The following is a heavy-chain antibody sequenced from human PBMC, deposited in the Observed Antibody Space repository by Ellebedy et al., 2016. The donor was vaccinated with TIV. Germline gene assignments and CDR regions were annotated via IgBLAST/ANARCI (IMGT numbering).Heavy chain of an antibody. J-gene: IGHJ6*02. CDR3: AKDASDSNSWFYYYGLDV. CDR2: INIRGNDI. V-gene: IGHV3-11*01. D-gene: IGHD6-13*01. CDR1: GVTNNYSY. Sequence: GESLKISXRVSGVTNNYSYMSWIRQAPGKGLECVSYINIRGNDIFYADSVKGRFTISRDNSKNSLYLQMNSLTAEDTALYYCAKDASDSNSWFYYYGLDVWGQGTTVTVSS.